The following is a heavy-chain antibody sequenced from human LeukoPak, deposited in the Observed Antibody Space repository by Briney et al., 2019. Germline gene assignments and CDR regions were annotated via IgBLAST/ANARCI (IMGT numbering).Heavy chain of an antibody. J-gene: IGHJ4*02. CDR3: ARSKNYYGSGDY. Sequence: SETLSLTCTVSAGSVSNGNYYWSWLRQPPGKALEWIGYIYYTGTTYYIPSLEGRVTISVDTSKNQFSVKLNSVTAADTAVYYCARSKNYYGSGDYWSRGTLVTVSS. V-gene: IGHV4-61*01. CDR1: AGSVSNGNYY. CDR2: IYYTGTT. D-gene: IGHD3-10*01.